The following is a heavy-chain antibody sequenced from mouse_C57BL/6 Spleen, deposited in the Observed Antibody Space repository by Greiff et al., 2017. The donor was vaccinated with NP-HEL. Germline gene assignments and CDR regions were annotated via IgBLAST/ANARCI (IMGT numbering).Heavy chain of an antibody. V-gene: IGHV1-15*01. CDR2: IDPETGGT. J-gene: IGHJ3*01. CDR1: GYTFTDYE. D-gene: IGHD2-3*01. Sequence: QVQLQQSGAELVRPGASVTLSCKASGYTFTDYEMHWVEQTPVHGLEWIGAIDPETGGTAYNQKFKGKAILTADKSSSTAYMELRSLTSEDSAVYYCTSDGYPPFAYWGQGTLVTVSA. CDR3: TSDGYPPFAY.